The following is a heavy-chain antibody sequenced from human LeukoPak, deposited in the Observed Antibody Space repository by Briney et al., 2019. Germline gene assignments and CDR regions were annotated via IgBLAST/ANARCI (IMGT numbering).Heavy chain of an antibody. CDR3: AKGRGYMDV. J-gene: IGHJ6*03. CDR1: GFTFSNYA. Sequence: GGSLRLSCAASGFTFSNYAMHWVRQAPGKGLEWVAVISFDGTNKYYADSVKGRFTISRDNSKNTLYLQMNSLRAEDTAVYYCAKGRGYMDVWGKGTTVTISS. CDR2: ISFDGTNK. D-gene: IGHD3-10*01. V-gene: IGHV3-30*04.